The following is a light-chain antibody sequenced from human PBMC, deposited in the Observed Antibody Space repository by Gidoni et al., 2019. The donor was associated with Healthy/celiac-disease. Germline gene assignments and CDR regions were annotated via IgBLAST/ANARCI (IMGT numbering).Light chain of an antibody. Sequence: DIQMTQSPSSLSASVGDRVTITCRASQRISSYLNWYQQKPGKAPKLLIYAASSLQSEVPSRFSGSGSGTDFTLTNSSLQPKDFATYYCQQSYSTPITFXQXTRLEIK. CDR3: QQSYSTPIT. CDR1: QRISSY. V-gene: IGKV1-39*01. J-gene: IGKJ5*01. CDR2: AAS.